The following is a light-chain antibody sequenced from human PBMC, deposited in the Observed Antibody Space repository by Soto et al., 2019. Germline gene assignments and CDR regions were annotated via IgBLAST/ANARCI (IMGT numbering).Light chain of an antibody. CDR3: QQYGSSPGT. CDR1: QSVSSDY. V-gene: IGKV3-20*01. CDR2: GAS. Sequence: EIVLTQSPGTLSLSPGERATLSCRASQSVSSDYLAWYQRKPGQAPRLLIFGASSRAAGIPDRFSGSGSGTEFTLTVSRLEPEDFAVYYCQQYGSSPGTFGQGTKLEIK. J-gene: IGKJ2*01.